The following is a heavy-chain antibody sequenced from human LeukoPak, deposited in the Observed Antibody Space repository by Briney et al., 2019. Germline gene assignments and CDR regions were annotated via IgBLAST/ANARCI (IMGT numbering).Heavy chain of an antibody. D-gene: IGHD6-6*01. CDR1: GGSISSGGYY. Sequence: SETLSLTCTVSGGSISSGGYYWSWIRQPPGKGLEWIGYIYHSGSTYYNPSLKSRVTISVDRSKNQFSLKLSSVTAADTAVYYCARRQTLEYSSSGYFDYWGQGTLVTVSS. CDR3: ARRQTLEYSSSGYFDY. J-gene: IGHJ4*02. CDR2: IYHSGST. V-gene: IGHV4-30-2*01.